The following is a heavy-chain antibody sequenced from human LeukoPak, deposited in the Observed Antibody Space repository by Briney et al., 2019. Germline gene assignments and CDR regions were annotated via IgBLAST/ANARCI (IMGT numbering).Heavy chain of an antibody. CDR2: IYYSGST. CDR3: ARSAHSGSYSPFDY. V-gene: IGHV4-59*01. J-gene: IGHJ4*02. D-gene: IGHD1-26*01. Sequence: SETLSLTCAVSGGSISSNNWWSWIRQPPGKGLEWIGYIYYSGSTNYNPSLKSRVTISVDTSKNQFSLKLSSVTAADTAVYYCARSAHSGSYSPFDYWGQGTLVTVSS. CDR1: GGSISSNNW.